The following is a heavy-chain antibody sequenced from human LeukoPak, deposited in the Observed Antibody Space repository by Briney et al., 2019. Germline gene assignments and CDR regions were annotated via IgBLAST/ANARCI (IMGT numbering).Heavy chain of an antibody. J-gene: IGHJ4*02. CDR2: IWYDGSNK. CDR1: GFIFNTYG. CDR3: AKTPQPAAATRTKYYFDF. V-gene: IGHV3-33*06. Sequence: GGSLRLSCAASGFIFNTYGMHWVRQAPGKGLEWVAVIWYDGSNKYYADSVNGRFTISRDNSKNTLYLQMDSLRAEDPALYYCAKTPQPAAATRTKYYFDFWGQGTLVTVSS. D-gene: IGHD2-15*01.